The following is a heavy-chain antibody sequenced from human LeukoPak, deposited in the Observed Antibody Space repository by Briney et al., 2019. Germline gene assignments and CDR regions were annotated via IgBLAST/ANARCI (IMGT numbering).Heavy chain of an antibody. CDR1: GFTFSDYY. CDR3: ARPNSSGWYARYFDY. Sequence: AGGSLRLSCAASGFTFSDYYMSWIRQAPGKGLEWVSYISSSGSTMYYADSVKGRFTISRDNAKNSLYLQMNSLRAEDTAVYYCARPNSSGWYARYFDYWGQGTLVTVSS. J-gene: IGHJ4*02. D-gene: IGHD6-19*01. CDR2: ISSSGSTM. V-gene: IGHV3-11*01.